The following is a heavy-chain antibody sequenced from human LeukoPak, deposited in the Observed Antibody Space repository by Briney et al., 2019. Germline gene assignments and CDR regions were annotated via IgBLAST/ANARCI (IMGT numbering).Heavy chain of an antibody. CDR3: ARPQSMAARPYYYYYGMDV. CDR1: GFTVSSNY. D-gene: IGHD6-6*01. J-gene: IGHJ6*02. V-gene: IGHV3-66*04. CDR2: IYSGGST. Sequence: GGSLRLSCAASGFTVSSNYMSWVRQAPGKGLEWVSVIYSGGSTYYADSVKGRFTISRDNAKNSLYLQMNSLRAEDTAVYYCARPQSMAARPYYYYYGMDVWGQGTTVTVSS.